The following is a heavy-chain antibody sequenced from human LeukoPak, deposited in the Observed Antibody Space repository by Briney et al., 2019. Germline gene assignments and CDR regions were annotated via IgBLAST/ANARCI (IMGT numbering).Heavy chain of an antibody. D-gene: IGHD3-10*01. V-gene: IGHV4-39*07. CDR2: IYYSGST. Sequence: SETLSLTCTVSGGSISSSSYYWGWIRQPPGKGLEWIGSIYYSGSTYYNPSLKSRVTISIDTSKNQFSLKLSSVTAADTAVYYCARAVGGDGSGSLWGPGTLVTVSS. J-gene: IGHJ4*02. CDR3: ARAVGGDGSGSL. CDR1: GGSISSSSYY.